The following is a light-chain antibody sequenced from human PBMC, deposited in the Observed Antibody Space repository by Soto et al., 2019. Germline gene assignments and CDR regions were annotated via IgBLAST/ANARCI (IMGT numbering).Light chain of an antibody. V-gene: IGKV3-20*01. J-gene: IGKJ2*01. CDR2: GSS. CDR3: HQYGSSPPYT. CDR1: QSINNNY. Sequence: EVVLTQSPGTLSLSPGERATLSCRGSQSINNNYLAWYQQRPGQAPRLLIYGSSDRATGIPDRFSGSGSGTDFTLTISRLEPEDFAVYYCHQYGSSPPYTFVQGTKLEI.